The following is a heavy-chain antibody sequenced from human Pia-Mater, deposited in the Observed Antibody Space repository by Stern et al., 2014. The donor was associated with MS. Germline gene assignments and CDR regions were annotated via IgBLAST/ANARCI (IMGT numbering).Heavy chain of an antibody. Sequence: QLQLQESGPGLVKPSPTLSLTCPVTGGPISSAEYYWSWIRQSPGKGLEWIGYIHYSGTTDYNPSPKSRVTIAVDTSKNQFSLKLRSVTAADTAVYYCSRDADGYSLVFGYWGRGTLVTVSS. V-gene: IGHV4-30-4*01. J-gene: IGHJ4*02. CDR1: GGPISSAEYY. CDR3: SRDADGYSLVFGY. CDR2: IHYSGTT. D-gene: IGHD5-24*01.